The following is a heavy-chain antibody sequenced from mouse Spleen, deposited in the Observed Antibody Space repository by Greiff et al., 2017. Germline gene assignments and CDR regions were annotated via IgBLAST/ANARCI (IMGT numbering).Heavy chain of an antibody. CDR1: GYTFTSYW. Sequence: VQLQQPGAELVRPGTSVKLSCKASGYTFTSYWMHWVKQRPGQGLEWIGVIDPSDSYTNYNQKFKGKATLTVDTSSSTAYMQLSSLTSEDSAVYYCASLGGLRRDFDYWGQGTTLTVSS. V-gene: IGHV1-59*01. D-gene: IGHD2-4*01. CDR2: IDPSDSYT. CDR3: ASLGGLRRDFDY. J-gene: IGHJ2*01.